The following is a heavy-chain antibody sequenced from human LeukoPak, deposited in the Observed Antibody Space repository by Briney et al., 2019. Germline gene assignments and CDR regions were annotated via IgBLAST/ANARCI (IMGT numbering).Heavy chain of an antibody. V-gene: IGHV1-2*02. Sequence: VASVKVSCKASGYTFSDHYMNWVRQAPGQGLEWLGWINPNTGDTHFAPKFQGRVTFTSDTSIRTAYMELTSLTSDDTAVYYCAKGLGPSSSWFPFDFWGQGTLVTVSS. J-gene: IGHJ4*02. D-gene: IGHD6-13*01. CDR2: INPNTGDT. CDR1: GYTFSDHY. CDR3: AKGLGPSSSWFPFDF.